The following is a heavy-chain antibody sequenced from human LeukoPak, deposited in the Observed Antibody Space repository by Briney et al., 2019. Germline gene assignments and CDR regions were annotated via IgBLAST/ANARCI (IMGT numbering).Heavy chain of an antibody. Sequence: SETLSLTCAVYGGSFSGYYWSWIRQPPGKGLEWIGEINHSGSTNYNPSLKSRVTISVDTSKNQFSLKLSSVTAADTAVYYCSRHSTYYYDSSGYYPKYYYGMDVWGQGTTVTVSS. CDR2: INHSGST. CDR3: SRHSTYYYDSSGYYPKYYYGMDV. V-gene: IGHV4-34*01. J-gene: IGHJ6*02. D-gene: IGHD3-22*01. CDR1: GGSFSGYY.